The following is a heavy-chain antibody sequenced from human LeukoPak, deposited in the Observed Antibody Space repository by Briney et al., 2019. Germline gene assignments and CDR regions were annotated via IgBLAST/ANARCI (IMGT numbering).Heavy chain of an antibody. V-gene: IGHV4-38-2*02. D-gene: IGHD3-22*01. J-gene: IGHJ4*02. CDR3: ARDVRNYYDSSGYYLFDY. Sequence: SETLSLTFTVSGYSISSGYYWGWIRQSPGKGLEWIGNIYRRGSTHYNPSLKSRVTISMDTSKNQFSLKLSSVTAADTAVYYCARDVRNYYDSSGYYLFDYWGQGTLVTVSS. CDR1: GYSISSGYY. CDR2: IYRRGST.